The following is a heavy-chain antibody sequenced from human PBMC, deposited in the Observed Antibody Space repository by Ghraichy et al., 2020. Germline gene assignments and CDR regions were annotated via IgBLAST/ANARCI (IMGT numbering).Heavy chain of an antibody. CDR1: GFTFSRNW. V-gene: IGHV3-74*01. D-gene: IGHD1-14*01. CDR2: INSDGSST. J-gene: IGHJ6*02. CDR3: ARGLNPEGYYYYYGMDV. Sequence: GGSLRLSCAASGFTFSRNWMHWVRQAPGKGLVWVSRINSDGSSTSYADSVKGRFTISRDNAKNTLYVQMKSLRAEDTAVYYCARGLNPEGYYYYYGMDVWGQGTTVTVSS.